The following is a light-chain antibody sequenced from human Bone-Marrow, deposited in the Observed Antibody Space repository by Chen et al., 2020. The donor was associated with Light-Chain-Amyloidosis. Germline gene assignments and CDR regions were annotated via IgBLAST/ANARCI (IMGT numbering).Light chain of an antibody. J-gene: IGLJ3*02. V-gene: IGLV3-21*02. CDR1: NRGSTS. CDR2: DDS. CDR3: QVWDRSSDRPV. Sequence: SYFLTQPSSVSVAPGQTATIGCGGNNRGSTSLHWYQPTPGQAPLLVVYDDSDRPSGIPERLSGSNSGNTATLTISRVEAGDEADYYCQVWDRSSDRPVFGGGTKLTVL.